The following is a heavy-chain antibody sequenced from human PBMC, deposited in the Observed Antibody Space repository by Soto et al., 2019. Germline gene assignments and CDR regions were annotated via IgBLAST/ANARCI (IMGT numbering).Heavy chain of an antibody. J-gene: IGHJ2*01. Sequence: QVQLVESGGVVVQPGRSLRLSCAASGFTFSSYAMHWVRQAPGKGLEWVAVISYDGSNKYYVDSVKGRFTISRDNSKNTLYLQKNCRRAEVTAVYYCASGNCGGDCYYSDWSFDLWGRGTLVTVSS. CDR1: GFTFSSYA. CDR3: ASGNCGGDCYYSDWSFDL. V-gene: IGHV3-30*04. D-gene: IGHD2-21*02. CDR2: ISYDGSNK.